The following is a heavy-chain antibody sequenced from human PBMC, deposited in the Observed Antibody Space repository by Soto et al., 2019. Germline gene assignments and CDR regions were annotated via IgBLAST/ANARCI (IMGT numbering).Heavy chain of an antibody. CDR1: GGSISSSSYY. CDR2: IYYSGST. CDR3: ASPIFLGTSPAPANYYYYYYMDV. D-gene: IGHD2-2*01. Sequence: SETLSLTCTVSGGSISSSSYYWGWIRQPPGKGLEWIGSIYYSGSTYYNPSLKSRVTISVDTSKNQFSLKLSSVTAADTAVYYCASPIFLGTSPAPANYYYYYYMDVWGKGTTVTVSS. J-gene: IGHJ6*03. V-gene: IGHV4-39*01.